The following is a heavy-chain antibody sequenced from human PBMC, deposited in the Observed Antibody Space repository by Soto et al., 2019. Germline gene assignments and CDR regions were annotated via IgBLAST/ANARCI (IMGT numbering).Heavy chain of an antibody. Sequence: GASVKVSCKASGYTFTGYYMHWVRQAPGQGLEWMGWINPNSGGTNYAQKFQGWVTMTRDTSISTAYMELSRLRSDDTAVYYCARENITMVRRVDYGMDVWGQGTTVTVSS. V-gene: IGHV1-2*04. CDR3: ARENITMVRRVDYGMDV. CDR2: INPNSGGT. J-gene: IGHJ6*01. CDR1: GYTFTGYY. D-gene: IGHD3-10*01.